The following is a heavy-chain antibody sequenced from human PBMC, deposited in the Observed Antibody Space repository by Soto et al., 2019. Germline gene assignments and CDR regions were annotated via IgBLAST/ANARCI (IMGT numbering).Heavy chain of an antibody. CDR1: GGSFSGYY. Sequence: SETLSFTCAVYGGSFSGYYWSWIRQPPGKGLEWIGEIKHSGSTNYNPSLKSRVTISVDTSKNQFSLKLSSVTAADTAVFYCAGLFPYVSSGYHLNYLGQGTLVPVSS. D-gene: IGHD3-22*01. CDR3: AGLFPYVSSGYHLNY. J-gene: IGHJ4*02. V-gene: IGHV4-34*01. CDR2: IKHSGST.